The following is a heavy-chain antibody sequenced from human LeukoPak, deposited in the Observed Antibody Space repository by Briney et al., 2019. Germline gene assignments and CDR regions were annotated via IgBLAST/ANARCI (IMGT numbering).Heavy chain of an antibody. CDR1: GFTFSSYE. CDR3: AKADSGSYYGLGDYFAY. D-gene: IGHD1-26*01. J-gene: IGHJ4*02. V-gene: IGHV3-48*03. CDR2: ISSSGSTI. Sequence: GGSLRLSCAASGFTFSSYEMNWVRQAPGKGLEWGSYISSSGSTIYYADSLQGRFTISRDSSKHTLYLQMNSLRPEDTAVYYCAKADSGSYYGLGDYFAYWGQGTLVTVSS.